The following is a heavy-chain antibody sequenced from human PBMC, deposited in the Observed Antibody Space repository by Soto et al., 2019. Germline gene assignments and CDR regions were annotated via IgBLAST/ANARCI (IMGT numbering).Heavy chain of an antibody. CDR1: GYTFTSYG. J-gene: IGHJ4*02. CDR3: ASSGQNTAVAGTLGY. D-gene: IGHD6-19*01. CDR2: ISAYNGNT. Sequence: ASVKVSCKASGYTFTSYGISWVRQAPGQGLEWMGWISAYNGNTNYAQKLQGRVTMTTDTSTSTAYMELRSLRSDDTAVYYCASSGQNTAVAGTLGYWGQGTLVTVSS. V-gene: IGHV1-18*01.